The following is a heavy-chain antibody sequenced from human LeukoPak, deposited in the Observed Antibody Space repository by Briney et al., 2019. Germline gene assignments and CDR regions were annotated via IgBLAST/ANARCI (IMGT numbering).Heavy chain of an antibody. CDR3: ARGARAQLVRKKSSPENWFDP. D-gene: IGHD6-13*01. CDR1: PDTFTRYG. J-gene: IGHJ5*02. Sequence: ASVKVSCKASPDTFTRYGITWVRQAPGQGLEWMGWIRAYNGDTNYQGRVTMTRDTSTSTVYMELSSLRSEDTAVYYCARGARAQLVRKKSSPENWFDPWGQGTLVTVSS. V-gene: IGHV1-18*01. CDR2: IRAYNGDT.